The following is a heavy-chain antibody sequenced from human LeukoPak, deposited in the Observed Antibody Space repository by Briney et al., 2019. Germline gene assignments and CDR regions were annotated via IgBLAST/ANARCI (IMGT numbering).Heavy chain of an antibody. CDR1: GFTFSSYW. Sequence: GGSLRLSCAASGFTFSSYWMSWVRQAPGKGLEWVAVISYDGSNKYYADSVKGRFTISRDNSKNTLYLQMNSLRAEDTAVYYCARGEVVVIPPPDYWGQGTLVTVSS. CDR2: ISYDGSNK. V-gene: IGHV3-30-3*01. D-gene: IGHD3-22*01. J-gene: IGHJ4*02. CDR3: ARGEVVVIPPPDY.